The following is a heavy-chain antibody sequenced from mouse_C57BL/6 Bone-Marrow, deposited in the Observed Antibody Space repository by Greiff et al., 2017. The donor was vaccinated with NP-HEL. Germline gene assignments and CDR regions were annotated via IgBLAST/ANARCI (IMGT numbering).Heavy chain of an antibody. Sequence: QVQLQQSGAELVRPGASVKLSCKASGYTFTDYYINWVKQRPGQGLEWIARIYPGSGNTYYNEKFKGEATLTAEKSSSTAYMQLSSLTSEDSAVYFCARGNYSNFDYWGQGTTLTVSS. V-gene: IGHV1-76*01. J-gene: IGHJ2*01. CDR2: IYPGSGNT. D-gene: IGHD2-5*01. CDR1: GYTFTDYY. CDR3: ARGNYSNFDY.